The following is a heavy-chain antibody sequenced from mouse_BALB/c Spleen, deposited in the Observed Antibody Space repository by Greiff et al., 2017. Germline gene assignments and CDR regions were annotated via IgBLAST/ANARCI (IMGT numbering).Heavy chain of an antibody. Sequence: VQLKESGPGLVKPSQSLSLTCTVTGYSITSDYAWNWIRQFPGNKLEWMGYISYSGSTSYNPSLKSRISITRDTSKNQFFLQLNSVTTEDTATYYCASTYGSLYAMDYWGQGTSVTVSS. D-gene: IGHD1-1*01. J-gene: IGHJ4*01. CDR3: ASTYGSLYAMDY. CDR1: GYSITSDYA. V-gene: IGHV3-2*02. CDR2: ISYSGST.